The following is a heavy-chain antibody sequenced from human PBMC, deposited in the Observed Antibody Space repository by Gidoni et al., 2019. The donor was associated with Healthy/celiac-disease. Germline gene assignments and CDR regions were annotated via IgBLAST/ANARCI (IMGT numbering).Heavy chain of an antibody. V-gene: IGHV1-46*01. CDR3: ARGDIVVVVAAHNWFDP. D-gene: IGHD2-15*01. J-gene: IGHJ5*02. CDR1: GYPFTSYY. Sequence: QVQLVQSGAEAQKPGASVKVSCKASGYPFTSYYMHWVRQAPGQGLEWMGIINPSGGSTSYAQKFQGRVTMTRDTATSKVYMELSSLRSEDTAVYYCARGDIVVVVAAHNWFDPWGQGTLVTVSS. CDR2: INPSGGST.